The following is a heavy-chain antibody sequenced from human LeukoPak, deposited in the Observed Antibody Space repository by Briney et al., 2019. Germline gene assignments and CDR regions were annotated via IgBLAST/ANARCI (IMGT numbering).Heavy chain of an antibody. CDR2: IIPILGIA. D-gene: IGHD4-17*01. CDR3: ARDYDGDYSFDY. Sequence: ASVKVSCKASGGTFSSYAISWVRQAPGRGLEWMGRIIPILGIANYAQKFQGRVTITADKSTSTAYMELSSLRSEDTAVYYCARDYDGDYSFDYWGQGTLVTVSS. V-gene: IGHV1-69*04. CDR1: GGTFSSYA. J-gene: IGHJ4*02.